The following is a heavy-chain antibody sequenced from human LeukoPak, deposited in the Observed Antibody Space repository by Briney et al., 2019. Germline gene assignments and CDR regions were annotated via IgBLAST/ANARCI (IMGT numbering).Heavy chain of an antibody. J-gene: IGHJ5*02. CDR3: ARVAGWHWFDP. CDR1: GFTFSSYD. V-gene: IGHV3-23*01. Sequence: GGSLRLSCAASGFTFSSYDMTWVRQAPGRWLEWVSSIRPSGDNTYYGDSVKGRFTISRDNSKNAVYLQMNNMRVDDTAVYYCARVAGWHWFDPWGQGTLVTVSS. D-gene: IGHD6-19*01. CDR2: IRPSGDNT.